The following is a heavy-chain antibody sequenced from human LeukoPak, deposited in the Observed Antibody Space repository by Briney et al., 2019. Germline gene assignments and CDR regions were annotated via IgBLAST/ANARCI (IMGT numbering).Heavy chain of an antibody. J-gene: IGHJ4*02. CDR3: TTKVIRGNSGDDYDD. D-gene: IGHD5-12*01. CDR1: GVPFSSYG. CDR2: ISSDGNDK. V-gene: IGHV3-30*03. Sequence: GGSLSLSCAASGVPFSSYGLHGVRQPPGRGLEGVQLISSDGNDKLYGDSVKGRFTISRDDSKSTLYLQMNSLRAEDTAVYYCTTKVIRGNSGDDYDDWGQGTLVTVSS.